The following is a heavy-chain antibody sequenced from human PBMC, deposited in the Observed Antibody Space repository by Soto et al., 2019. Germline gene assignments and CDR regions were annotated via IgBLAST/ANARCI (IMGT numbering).Heavy chain of an antibody. J-gene: IGHJ5*02. CDR2: IDPSGSYT. CDR1: GYSFTNYW. V-gene: IGHV5-10-1*01. Sequence: RGESLKISCQGSGYSFTNYWITWVRQMPGRGLEWMGRIDPSGSYTEYSPSFQGQVTISADKSISTAYLHWSSLKASDTAIYYCARQSALNKWFGPWGQGTLVTVSS. CDR3: ARQSALNKWFGP.